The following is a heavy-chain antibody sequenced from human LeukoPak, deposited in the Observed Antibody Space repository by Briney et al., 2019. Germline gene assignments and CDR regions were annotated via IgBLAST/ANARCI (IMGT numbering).Heavy chain of an antibody. CDR2: IHTSGNT. V-gene: IGHV4-4*07. CDR3: ARSTVVTSLFDY. D-gene: IGHD4-23*01. CDR1: GGSISNYY. J-gene: IGHJ4*02. Sequence: PSETLSLTCTVSGGSISNYYWSWIRQPAGKGLEWIGRIHTSGNTNYNPSLKSRVTISVDTSKNQFSLKLSSVTAADTAVYYCARSTVVTSLFDYWGQGTLVTVSS.